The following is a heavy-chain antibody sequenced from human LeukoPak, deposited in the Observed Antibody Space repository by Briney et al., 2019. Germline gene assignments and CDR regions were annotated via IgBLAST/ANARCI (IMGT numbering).Heavy chain of an antibody. V-gene: IGHV4-59*01. CDR2: IYYSGST. CDR1: GDSISSYY. J-gene: IGHJ4*02. D-gene: IGHD3-16*01. CDR3: ARDRSLGIIDY. Sequence: SETLSLTCIVSGDSISSYYWSWIRQPPGKGLEWIGYIYYSGSTTYNPSLKSRVTISVDASKNHFSLKLSSVTAADTAVYYCARDRSLGIIDYWGQGALVTVSS.